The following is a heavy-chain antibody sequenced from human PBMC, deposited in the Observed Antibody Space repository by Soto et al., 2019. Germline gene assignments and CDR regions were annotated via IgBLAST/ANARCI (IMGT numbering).Heavy chain of an antibody. CDR2: VHNSGST. J-gene: IGHJ4*02. CDR3: ATRPYSDNYLGAFDY. V-gene: IGHV4-59*08. CDR1: GDSIRNFY. D-gene: IGHD2-15*01. Sequence: SETLSLTCTVSGDSIRNFYWSWIRQSPGKGLERIGYVHNSGSTMYNPSLKSRVTIAADTSKSQFSLKLCSVTAADMAVYYFATRPYSDNYLGAFDYWGQGALVTVSS.